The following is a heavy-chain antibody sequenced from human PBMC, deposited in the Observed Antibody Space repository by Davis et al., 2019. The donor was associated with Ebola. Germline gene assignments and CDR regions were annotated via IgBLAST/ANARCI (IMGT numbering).Heavy chain of an antibody. D-gene: IGHD1-26*01. J-gene: IGHJ4*01. CDR2: ISGSGGST. V-gene: IGHV3-23*01. CDR1: GFTFSSYA. CDR3: ARGISGSQTHLRGPFDS. Sequence: GGSLRLSCAASGFTFSSYAMSWVRQAPGKGLEWVSAISGSGGSTYYADAVKGRFTISRDNSKKPLYLQMNSLRAEDTAVYYCARGISGSQTHLRGPFDSWGHGTLVTVSS.